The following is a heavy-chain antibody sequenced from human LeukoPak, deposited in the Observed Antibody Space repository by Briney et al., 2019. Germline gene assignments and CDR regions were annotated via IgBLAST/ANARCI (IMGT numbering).Heavy chain of an antibody. CDR2: IWHDGTHK. CDR3: ASAYYYDSSGYYPFHY. J-gene: IGHJ4*02. V-gene: IGHV3-33*01. D-gene: IGHD3-22*01. Sequence: PGGSLRLSCAASGFTFSVYGMHWVRQAPGKGLEWVAVIWHDGTHKFYADSVKGRFTISRDNSKNTLYLQMNSLRAEDTAVYYCASAYYYDSSGYYPFHYWGQGTLVTVSS. CDR1: GFTFSVYG.